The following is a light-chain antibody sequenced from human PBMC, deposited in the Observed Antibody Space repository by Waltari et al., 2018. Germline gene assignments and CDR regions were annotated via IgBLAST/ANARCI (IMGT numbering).Light chain of an antibody. J-gene: IGKJ3*01. V-gene: IGKV1-39*01. Sequence: DIQMTQSPSFLSASVGDRVTISCRASQQISTYLNWYQQKAGKAPKLLIYGSSSLQSGVPSRFSGTGSGTDFTLTINSLQPEDFATYYCQQTYSLFTFGPGTTVDFK. CDR3: QQTYSLFT. CDR1: QQISTY. CDR2: GSS.